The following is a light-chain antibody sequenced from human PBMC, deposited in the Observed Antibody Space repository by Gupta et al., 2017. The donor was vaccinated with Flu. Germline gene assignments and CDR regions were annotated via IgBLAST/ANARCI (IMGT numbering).Light chain of an antibody. J-gene: IGLJ3*02. CDR3: HSCDSGLSGSV. CDR2: DTS. V-gene: IGLV1-40*01. CDR1: SSNIGAGYN. Sequence: QPVLTQPPSVSGAPGQRVTISCTGSSSNIGAGYNVHWYQQVPGTSPKVLIYDTSSRPSGVPDRFSGSKSGTSASLAITGLRAEDEAHYYCHSCDSGLSGSVFGGGTKVTVL.